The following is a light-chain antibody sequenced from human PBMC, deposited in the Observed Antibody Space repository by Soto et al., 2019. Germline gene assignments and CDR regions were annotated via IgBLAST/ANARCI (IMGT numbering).Light chain of an antibody. J-gene: IGKJ2*01. Sequence: EIVMTQSPATLSVSPGERATLSCRASQSVSSTVAWYQQKPGQAPRLLIYGASTRATGIPARFSGSGSGTEFTVTISSLQSEDFAIYYCQQYDIWPPYTFGQGTKVDIK. V-gene: IGKV3-15*01. CDR1: QSVSST. CDR2: GAS. CDR3: QQYDIWPPYT.